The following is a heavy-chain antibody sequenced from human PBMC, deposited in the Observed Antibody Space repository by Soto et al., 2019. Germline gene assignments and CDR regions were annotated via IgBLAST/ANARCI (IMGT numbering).Heavy chain of an antibody. CDR3: AEGPDYVDHGGWLDP. Sequence: QVPLVQSGAEVKKPGSSVRVSCKASGGSFSSYSISWVRQAPGQGLEWVGGITPLFGTTTYAQKFQGRVTIPGDEPRRLAKRELGSWRSGDTAIYSGAEGPDYVDHGGWLDPWGQEPWSPSPQ. J-gene: IGHJ5*02. CDR2: ITPLFGTT. D-gene: IGHD4-17*01. CDR1: GGSFSSYS. V-gene: IGHV1-69*01.